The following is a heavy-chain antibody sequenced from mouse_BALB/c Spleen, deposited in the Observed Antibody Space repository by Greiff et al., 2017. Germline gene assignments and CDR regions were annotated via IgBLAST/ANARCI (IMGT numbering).Heavy chain of an antibody. CDR3: AREAGDY. Sequence: EVQLVESGGGLVKPGGSLKLSCAASGFTFSDYYMYWVRQTPEKRLEWVATISDGGSYTYYPDSVKGRFTISRDNAKNNLYLQMSSLKSEDTAMYYCAREAGDYWGQGTSVTVSS. J-gene: IGHJ4*01. CDR2: ISDGGSYT. V-gene: IGHV5-4*02. CDR1: GFTFSDYY.